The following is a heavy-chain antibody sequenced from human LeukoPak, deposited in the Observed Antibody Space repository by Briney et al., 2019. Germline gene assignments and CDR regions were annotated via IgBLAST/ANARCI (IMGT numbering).Heavy chain of an antibody. V-gene: IGHV4-59*01. CDR3: AAAGDWSDLPY. J-gene: IGHJ4*02. D-gene: IGHD1-1*01. CDR2: VHHSGTT. Sequence: SETLSLTCSVSGGSIRSDYWSWIRQPPGKGLEWIGYVHHSGTTNYNPSLKSRVTISLDTSKNQFSLRLTSVTAADTGVYYCAAAGDWSDLPYWGQGTLVTLSS. CDR1: GGSIRSDY.